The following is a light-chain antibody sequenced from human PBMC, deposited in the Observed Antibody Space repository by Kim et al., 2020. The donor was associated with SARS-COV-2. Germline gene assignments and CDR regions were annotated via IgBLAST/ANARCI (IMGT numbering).Light chain of an antibody. CDR3: QQYGGSLYT. CDR1: QGVSSRY. CDR2: GAS. V-gene: IGKV3-20*01. Sequence: LSPGGRATLSCRASQGVSSRYLAWYQQKAGQAPRLLVYGASVRAIGIPDRFSGGGSGTDFTLTISRLEPEDFAVYYCQQYGGSLYTFGQGTKLEI. J-gene: IGKJ2*01.